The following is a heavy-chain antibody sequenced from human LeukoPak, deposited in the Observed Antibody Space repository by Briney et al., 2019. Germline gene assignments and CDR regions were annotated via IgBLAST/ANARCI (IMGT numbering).Heavy chain of an antibody. Sequence: KPSETLSLTCAVYGGSFSGYYWSWIRQPPEKGLEWIGEINHSGSTNYNPSLKSRVTISVDTSKNQFSLKLSSVTAADTAVYYCARGRYSSSWSARSYYYGMDVWGQGTTVTVSS. CDR3: ARGRYSSSWSARSYYYGMDV. CDR2: INHSGST. CDR1: GGSFSGYY. V-gene: IGHV4-34*01. D-gene: IGHD6-13*01. J-gene: IGHJ6*02.